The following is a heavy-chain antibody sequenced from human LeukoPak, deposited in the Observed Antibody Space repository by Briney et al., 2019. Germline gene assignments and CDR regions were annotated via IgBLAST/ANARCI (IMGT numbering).Heavy chain of an antibody. Sequence: PSETLSLTCTVSGGSISSYYWSWIRQPAGKGLEWIGRIYTSGSTNYNPSLKSRVTMSVDTSKNQFSLKLSSVTAADTAVYYCARDLGSDYDFWSGYWGNWFDPWGQGTLVTVSS. CDR1: GGSISSYY. J-gene: IGHJ5*02. V-gene: IGHV4-4*07. CDR3: ARDLGSDYDFWSGYWGNWFDP. D-gene: IGHD3-3*01. CDR2: IYTSGST.